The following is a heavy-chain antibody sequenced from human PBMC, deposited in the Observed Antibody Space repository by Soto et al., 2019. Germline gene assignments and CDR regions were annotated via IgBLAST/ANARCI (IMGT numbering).Heavy chain of an antibody. D-gene: IGHD3-22*01. V-gene: IGHV1-69*12. J-gene: IGHJ5*02. CDR1: GGTFGSYA. CDR2: IIPIFSTP. Sequence: QVQLVQSGAEVKKPGSSVKVSCKTSGGTFGSYAISWVRQAPGQWLEWMGGIIPIFSTPNYAQKFQGRVTITADESTSTAYMELSSLRSEDTAVYYCARPIQYYFDTSAQSAWFDPWGQGTLVTVSS. CDR3: ARPIQYYFDTSAQSAWFDP.